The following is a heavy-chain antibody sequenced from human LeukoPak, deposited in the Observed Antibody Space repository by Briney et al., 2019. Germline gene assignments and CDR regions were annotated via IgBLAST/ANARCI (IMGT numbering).Heavy chain of an antibody. J-gene: IGHJ4*02. D-gene: IGHD6-19*01. Sequence: GGSLRLSCAASGFTFSSYEMNWVRQAPGKGLEWVSYISSSGSTRYYADSVKGRFTISRDDAKNSLYLQMNSLGAEDTAVYYCTRNGFSSGLDYWGQGTLVTVSS. CDR2: ISSSGSTR. CDR1: GFTFSSYE. CDR3: TRNGFSSGLDY. V-gene: IGHV3-48*03.